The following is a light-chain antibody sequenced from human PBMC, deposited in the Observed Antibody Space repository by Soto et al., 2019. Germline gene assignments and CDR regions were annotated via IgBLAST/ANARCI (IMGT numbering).Light chain of an antibody. V-gene: IGLV1-47*01. CDR1: SSNIGSNY. CDR2: RND. CDR3: AAWDDSLKGWV. J-gene: IGLJ3*02. Sequence: QSVLTQPASASGTPGQSVTISCSGSSSNIGSNYVFWYQHLQGTAPKLLIHRNDQRPSGVPDRFSGSVSGTSAYLATSGLRSEDEATYYCAAWDDSLKGWVFGGGTKLTV.